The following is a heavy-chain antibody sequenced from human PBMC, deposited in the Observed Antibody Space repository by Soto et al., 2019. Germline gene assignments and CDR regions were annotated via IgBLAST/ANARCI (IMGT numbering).Heavy chain of an antibody. CDR2: IYYSGST. V-gene: IGHV4-59*01. CDR3: ARASRGYSYGWAFDI. J-gene: IGHJ3*02. CDR1: VGSISSYY. D-gene: IGHD5-18*01. Sequence: SETLSLTCTVSVGSISSYYWSWIRQPPGKGLEWIGYIYYSGSTNYNPSLKSRVTISVDTSKNQFSLKLSSVTAADTAVYYCARASRGYSYGWAFDICGQGTMVTVSS.